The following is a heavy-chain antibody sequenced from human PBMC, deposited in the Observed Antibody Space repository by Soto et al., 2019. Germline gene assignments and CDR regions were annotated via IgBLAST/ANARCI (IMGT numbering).Heavy chain of an antibody. D-gene: IGHD3-10*01. J-gene: IGHJ4*02. V-gene: IGHV3-30-3*01. CDR1: GFTFSSYA. Sequence: GGSLRLSCAASGFTFSSYAMHWVRQAPGKGLEWVAVISYDGSNKYYADSVKGRFTISRDNSKNTLYLQMNSLRAEDTAVYYCARALYGSGIDYWGQGTLVTVSS. CDR2: ISYDGSNK. CDR3: ARALYGSGIDY.